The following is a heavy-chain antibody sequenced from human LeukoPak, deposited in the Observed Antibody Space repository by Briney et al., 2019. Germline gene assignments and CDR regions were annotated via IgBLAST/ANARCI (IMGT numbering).Heavy chain of an antibody. J-gene: IGHJ4*02. CDR3: ARAPHYYGSGTYFDY. CDR1: GFTFDDYG. V-gene: IGHV3-20*04. CDR2: INWNAGST. Sequence: RAGGSLRLSCAASGFTFDDYGMTWVRQAPGKGLEWVSVINWNAGSTGYADSVKGRFTISRDNAKNSLYLQVNSLRAEDTALYYCARAPHYYGSGTYFDYWGQGTLVTVSS. D-gene: IGHD3-10*01.